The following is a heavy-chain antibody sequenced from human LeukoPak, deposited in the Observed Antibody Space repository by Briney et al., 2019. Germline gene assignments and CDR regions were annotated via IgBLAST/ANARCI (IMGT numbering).Heavy chain of an antibody. CDR2: ISTYNGNT. Sequence: EASVKVSCKASGYTFTSYGISWVRQAPGQGLEWMGWISTYNGNTNYAQKLQGRVTMTIDTSTSTAYMELRSLRSDDTAVYYCARDLHRVVVRGVPHYYYYMDVWGKGTTVTISS. D-gene: IGHD3-10*01. CDR1: GYTFTSYG. CDR3: ARDLHRVVVRGVPHYYYYMDV. J-gene: IGHJ6*03. V-gene: IGHV1-18*01.